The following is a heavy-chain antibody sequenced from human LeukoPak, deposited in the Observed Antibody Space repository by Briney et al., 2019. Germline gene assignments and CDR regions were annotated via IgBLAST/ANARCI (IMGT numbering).Heavy chain of an antibody. D-gene: IGHD3-16*02. Sequence: GGSLRLSCAASGFTFSSYGMRWVRQAPGKGLEWVAFIRYDGSNKYYADSVKGRFTISRDNSKNTLYLQMNSLRAEDTAVYYCAKADEYYDYVWGSYRPHKFDYWGQGTLVTVSP. J-gene: IGHJ4*02. V-gene: IGHV3-30*02. CDR3: AKADEYYDYVWGSYRPHKFDY. CDR2: IRYDGSNK. CDR1: GFTFSSYG.